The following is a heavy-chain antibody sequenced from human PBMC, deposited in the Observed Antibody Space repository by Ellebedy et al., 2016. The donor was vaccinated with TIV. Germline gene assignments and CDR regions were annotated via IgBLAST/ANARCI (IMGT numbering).Heavy chain of an antibody. D-gene: IGHD3-22*01. CDR2: IYYSGST. Sequence: MPSETLSLTCTVSGGSISSSSYYWGWIRQPPGKGLEWIGTIYYSGSTYYNPSLKSRVTISVDRSKSQFSLKLSSVTAADTAVYYCASPPHYYDSSGYGAFYWGQGTLVTVSS. CDR1: GGSISSSSYY. J-gene: IGHJ4*02. CDR3: ASPPHYYDSSGYGAFY. V-gene: IGHV4-39*01.